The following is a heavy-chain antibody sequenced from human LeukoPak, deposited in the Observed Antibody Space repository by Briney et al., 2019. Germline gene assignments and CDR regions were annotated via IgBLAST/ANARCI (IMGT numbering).Heavy chain of an antibody. V-gene: IGHV3-33*01. Sequence: PGGSLRLSCAASGISISSYGMDWVRQAPGKGLEWLTDIWYDGSNKYYTDSVKGRFTISRDNSKNTLYLQMSSLRAEDTAVYYCARDSNSYGSGATIDYWGQGTLVTVSS. CDR3: ARDSNSYGSGATIDY. CDR1: GISISSYG. J-gene: IGHJ4*02. CDR2: IWYDGSNK. D-gene: IGHD3-10*01.